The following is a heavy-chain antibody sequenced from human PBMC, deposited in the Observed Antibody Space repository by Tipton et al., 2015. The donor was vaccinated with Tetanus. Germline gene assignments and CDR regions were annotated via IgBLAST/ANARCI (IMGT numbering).Heavy chain of an antibody. CDR3: ARAHCTDGVCNFDF. CDR2: IYPGDSDT. Sequence: QLVQSGAEVKKPGASVKVSCKASGYTFTGYYIYWVRQAPGQGLEWMGIIYPGDSDTRYSPSFQGQVTISVDKSINTAYLQWSSLKASDTSMFYCARAHCTDGVCNFDFWGQGALVTVAS. V-gene: IGHV5-51*01. CDR1: GYTFTGYY. D-gene: IGHD2-8*01. J-gene: IGHJ4*02.